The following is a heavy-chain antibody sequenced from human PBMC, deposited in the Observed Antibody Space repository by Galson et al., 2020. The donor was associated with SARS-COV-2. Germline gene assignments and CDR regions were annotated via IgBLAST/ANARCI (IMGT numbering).Heavy chain of an antibody. CDR2: IIPIFGTA. CDR3: ASWMGYCSSTSCSHYYYYYYGMDV. Sequence: SVKVSCKASGGTFSSYAISWVRQAPGQGLEWMGGIIPIFGTANYAQKFQGRVTITADESTSTAYMELSSLRSEDTAVYYCASWMGYCSSTSCSHYYYYYYGMDVWGQGTTVTVSS. CDR1: GGTFSSYA. V-gene: IGHV1-69*13. J-gene: IGHJ6*02. D-gene: IGHD2-2*01.